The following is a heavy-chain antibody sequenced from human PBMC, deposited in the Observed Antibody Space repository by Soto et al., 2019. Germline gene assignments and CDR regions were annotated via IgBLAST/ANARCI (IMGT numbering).Heavy chain of an antibody. CDR2: INHSGST. CDR3: ARALLKSYYYYGMDV. V-gene: IGHV4-34*01. CDR1: GGSFSGYY. Sequence: SETLSLTCAVYGGSFSGYYWSWIRQPPGKGLEWIGEINHSGSTNYNPSLKSRVTISVDTSKNQFSLKLSSVTAEDTAVYYCARALLKSYYYYGMDVWGQGTTVTVS. D-gene: IGHD2-15*01. J-gene: IGHJ6*02.